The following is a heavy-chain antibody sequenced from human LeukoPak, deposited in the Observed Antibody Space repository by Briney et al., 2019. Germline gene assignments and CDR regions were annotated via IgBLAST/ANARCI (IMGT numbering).Heavy chain of an antibody. V-gene: IGHV3-23*01. CDR1: GFTFSTSE. CDR3: AKTIPYWYFDR. D-gene: IGHD5-24*01. J-gene: IGHJ2*01. Sequence: GGSLRLSCAASGFTFSTSEMSWVRQAPGKGLEWVSAIAVGGGTTYADSVKGRFIISRDNSKNTLYLQMSSLRAEDTAIYYCAKTIPYWYFDRWGRGTLVTVSS. CDR2: IAVGGGTT.